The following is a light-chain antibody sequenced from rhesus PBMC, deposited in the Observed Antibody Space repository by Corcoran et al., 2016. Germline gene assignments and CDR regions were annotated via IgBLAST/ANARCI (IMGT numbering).Light chain of an antibody. CDR1: QGISNW. V-gene: IGKV1-69*01. CDR2: RAS. Sequence: DIQMTQSPSSLSASVGDRVTITCRASQGISNWLAWYQQKPGKAPKLLIYRASNLETGVTARFRGSGYGTDFTLTSSSLQPEDIATYYCQQHDNSPWTFGQGTKVEIK. CDR3: QQHDNSPWT. J-gene: IGKJ1*01.